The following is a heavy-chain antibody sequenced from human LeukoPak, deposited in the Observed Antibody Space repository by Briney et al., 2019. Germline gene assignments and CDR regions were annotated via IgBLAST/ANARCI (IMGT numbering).Heavy chain of an antibody. D-gene: IGHD5-12*01. CDR2: ISSGGST. Sequence: GGSLRLSCAASGFTFDDYAMHWVRQVPEKGLEWVSLISSGGSTYYADSLKGRFTISRDNSKNTLYLQMNSLRAEDTAVYYCGRVGDGYNDNYWGQGTLVTVSS. J-gene: IGHJ4*02. CDR3: GRVGDGYNDNY. CDR1: GFTFDDYA. V-gene: IGHV3-66*01.